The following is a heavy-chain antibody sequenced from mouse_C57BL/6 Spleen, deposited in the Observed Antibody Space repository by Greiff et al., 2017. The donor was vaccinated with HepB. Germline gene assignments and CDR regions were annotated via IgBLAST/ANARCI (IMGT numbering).Heavy chain of an antibody. J-gene: IGHJ3*01. D-gene: IGHD2-3*01. CDR2: IYPRSGNT. Sequence: QVQLKESGAELARPGASVKLSCKASGYTFTSYGISWVKQRTGQGLEWIGEIYPRSGNTYYNEKFKGKATLTADKSSSTAYMELRSLTSEDSAVYFCARAADGYYEAYWGQGTLVTVSA. V-gene: IGHV1-81*01. CDR1: GYTFTSYG. CDR3: ARAADGYYEAY.